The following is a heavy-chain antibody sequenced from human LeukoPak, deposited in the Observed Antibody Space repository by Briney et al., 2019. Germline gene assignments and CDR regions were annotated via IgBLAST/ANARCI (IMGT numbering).Heavy chain of an antibody. Sequence: ASVKVSCKASGGTFSSYAISWVRQAPGQGLEWMGRIIPIFGTANYAQKFQGRVTITADESTSTAYMELSSLRSEDTAVYYCASGTPSPDIVVVPAAENWFDPWGQGTLATVSS. CDR2: IIPIFGTA. V-gene: IGHV1-69*15. J-gene: IGHJ5*02. CDR3: ASGTPSPDIVVVPAAENWFDP. CDR1: GGTFSSYA. D-gene: IGHD2-2*01.